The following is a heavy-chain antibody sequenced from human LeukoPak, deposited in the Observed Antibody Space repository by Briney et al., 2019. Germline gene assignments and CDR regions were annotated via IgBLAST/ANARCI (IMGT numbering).Heavy chain of an antibody. CDR3: ARDPVAAGFDRWFDP. V-gene: IGHV3-48*03. J-gene: IGHJ5*02. CDR2: ISSSDNSI. Sequence: PGGSLRLSCAASGFTFSNYEMSWVRQAPGKGPEWVSYISSSDNSIYYADSVKGRFTISRDNAKNSLYLQMNSLRAEDTAVYYCARDPVAAGFDRWFDPWGQGTLVTVSS. D-gene: IGHD2-21*01. CDR1: GFTFSNYE.